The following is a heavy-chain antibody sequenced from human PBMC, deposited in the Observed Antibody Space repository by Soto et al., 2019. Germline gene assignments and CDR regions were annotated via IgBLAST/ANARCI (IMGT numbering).Heavy chain of an antibody. CDR2: MNPTSGSA. CDR1: GYIFSTYE. J-gene: IGHJ6*02. D-gene: IGHD3-3*01. Sequence: AAVKVSCKSSGYIFSTYEINWVRQATGQGLEWMGWMNPTSGSAVYAQKFRGRVTMTRNTSISTAYMELSSLRSDDTAVYYCARDTSIFGVIIYDMDGSGQGTTVTV. CDR3: ARDTSIFGVIIYDMDG. V-gene: IGHV1-8*01.